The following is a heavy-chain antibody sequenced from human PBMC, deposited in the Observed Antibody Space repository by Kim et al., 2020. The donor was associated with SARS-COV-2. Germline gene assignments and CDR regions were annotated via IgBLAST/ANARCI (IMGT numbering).Heavy chain of an antibody. CDR3: ARGTLHYYDSRNYGMDV. D-gene: IGHD3-22*01. Sequence: VKGRFTISRDNTKNSLYLQMNSLRAEDTAVYYCARGTLHYYDSRNYGMDVWGQGTTVTVSS. V-gene: IGHV3-11*06. J-gene: IGHJ6*02.